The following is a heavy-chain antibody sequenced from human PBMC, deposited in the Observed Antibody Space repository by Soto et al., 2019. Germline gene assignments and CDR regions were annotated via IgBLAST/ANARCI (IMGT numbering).Heavy chain of an antibody. J-gene: IGHJ4*02. CDR2: IYSGGST. CDR3: ARDRPGGPLLFGY. CDR1: GFTVSRNY. V-gene: IGHV3-53*01. D-gene: IGHD6-6*01. Sequence: EVQLVESGGGLIQPGGSLRLSCAASGFTVSRNYMSWVRQAPGKGLEWVSVIYSGGSTYYADSVKGRFTISRDNSRNTLSLQMNSLRAEDTAVYYCARDRPGGPLLFGYWGQGALVTVSS.